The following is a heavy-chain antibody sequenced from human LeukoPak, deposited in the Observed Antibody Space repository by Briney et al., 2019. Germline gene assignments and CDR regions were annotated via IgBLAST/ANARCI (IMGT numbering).Heavy chain of an antibody. CDR3: ARDYSGSYSTPNWFDP. D-gene: IGHD1-26*01. CDR1: GYSISSGYY. V-gene: IGHV4-38-2*02. J-gene: IGHJ5*02. Sequence: SETLSLTCTVSGYSISSGYYWGWIRQPPGKGLEWIGSIYHSGSTYYNPSLKSRVTISVDTSKNQFSLKLSFVTAADTAVYYCARDYSGSYSTPNWFDPWGQGTLVTVSS. CDR2: IYHSGST.